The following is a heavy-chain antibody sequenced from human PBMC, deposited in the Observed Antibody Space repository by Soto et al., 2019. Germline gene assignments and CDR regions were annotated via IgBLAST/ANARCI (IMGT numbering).Heavy chain of an antibody. CDR3: ARGEYTESESYHGMDS. J-gene: IGHJ6*02. V-gene: IGHV6-1*01. CDR1: GDSVSSNSAG. Sequence: SQTLSRTCVISGDSVSSNSAGWNWIRQSPSRGLEWLGRTFYRSKWYNDYAVSLKGRISINADTSKNQFSLQLNSVTPEDTAVYYCARGEYTESESYHGMDSWGQRNTVPFSS. D-gene: IGHD2-2*02. CDR2: TFYRSKWYN.